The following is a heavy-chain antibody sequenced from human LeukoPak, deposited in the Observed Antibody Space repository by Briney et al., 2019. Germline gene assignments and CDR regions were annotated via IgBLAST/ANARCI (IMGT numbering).Heavy chain of an antibody. D-gene: IGHD6-6*01. CDR1: GFTFSNYW. V-gene: IGHV3-7*01. J-gene: IGHJ6*03. CDR3: AKDPARPPRYYMDV. CDR2: IKPDGSEK. Sequence: TGGSLRLSCAASGFTFSNYWMSWVRQPPGKGLEWVAHIKPDGSEKNYVDSVKGRFTLFRDDARNSVYLQMNSLRAEDTAVYYCAKDPARPPRYYMDVWGRGTTVTVSS.